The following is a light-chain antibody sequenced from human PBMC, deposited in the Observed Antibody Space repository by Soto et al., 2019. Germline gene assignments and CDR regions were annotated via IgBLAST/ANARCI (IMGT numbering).Light chain of an antibody. V-gene: IGKV4-1*01. CDR3: QQYYSTPP. Sequence: DIVMTQSPDSLAVSLGERATINCKSSQSVLYSSNNKNYLAWYQQKPGQPPKLLIYWASTRESGVPDRFSGGGSGTDFTLTISSLQAEDVAVYYCQQYYSTPPFGQGTKVEIK. CDR2: WAS. J-gene: IGKJ1*01. CDR1: QSVLYSSNNKNY.